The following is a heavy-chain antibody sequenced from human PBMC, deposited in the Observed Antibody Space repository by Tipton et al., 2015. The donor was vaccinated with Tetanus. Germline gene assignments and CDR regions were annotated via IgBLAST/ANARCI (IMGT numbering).Heavy chain of an antibody. Sequence: TLSLTCSVSNGSISSSSYYWSWIRQPPGKGLEWIGYIYYSGSTNYNPSLKSRVTISVDTSKNQFSLKLSSVTAADTAVYYCARVIYDILTGYHIDYWGQGTLVTVSS. D-gene: IGHD3-9*01. J-gene: IGHJ4*02. CDR1: NGSISSSSYY. CDR2: IYYSGST. V-gene: IGHV4-61*01. CDR3: ARVIYDILTGYHIDY.